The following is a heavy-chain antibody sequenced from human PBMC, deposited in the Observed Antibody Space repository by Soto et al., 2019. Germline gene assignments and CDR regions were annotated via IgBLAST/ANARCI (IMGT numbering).Heavy chain of an antibody. CDR2: IYYSGST. D-gene: IGHD6-6*01. Sequence: QVQLQESGPGLVKPSETLSLTCTVSGGSVSSGSYYWSWIRQPPGKGLEWIGYIYYSGSTNYNPPLKSRVTISVDTSKNQFSLKLSSVTAADTAVYYCARDGSEYSSYQRGYFQHWGQGTLVTVSS. J-gene: IGHJ1*01. V-gene: IGHV4-61*01. CDR3: ARDGSEYSSYQRGYFQH. CDR1: GGSVSSGSYY.